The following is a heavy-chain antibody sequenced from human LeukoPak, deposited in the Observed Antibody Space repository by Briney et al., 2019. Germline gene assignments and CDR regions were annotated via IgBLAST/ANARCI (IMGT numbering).Heavy chain of an antibody. D-gene: IGHD2-21*02. CDR1: GYTFTSYG. Sequence: GASVKVSCKASGYTFTSYGISWVRQAPGQGLEWMGWISAYNGNTNYAQKLQGRVTMTTDTSTSTAYMELRSLRSDDTAVYYCARDVLEHIVVVTAIAGLGYWGQGTLVTVSS. J-gene: IGHJ4*02. CDR2: ISAYNGNT. CDR3: ARDVLEHIVVVTAIAGLGY. V-gene: IGHV1-18*01.